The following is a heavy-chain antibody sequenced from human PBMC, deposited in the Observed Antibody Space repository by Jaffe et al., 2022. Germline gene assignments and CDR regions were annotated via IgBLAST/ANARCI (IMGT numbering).Heavy chain of an antibody. J-gene: IGHJ5*02. CDR3: ARSIAVAGMGGGNWFDP. CDR1: GFSLSTSGMC. CDR2: IDWDDDK. V-gene: IGHV2-70*01. Sequence: QVTLRESGPALVKPTQTLTLTCTFSGFSLSTSGMCVSWIRQPPGKALEWLALIDWDDDKYYSTSLKTRLTISKDTSKNQVVLTMTNMDPVDTATYYCARSIAVAGMGGGNWFDPWGQGTLVTVSS. D-gene: IGHD6-19*01.